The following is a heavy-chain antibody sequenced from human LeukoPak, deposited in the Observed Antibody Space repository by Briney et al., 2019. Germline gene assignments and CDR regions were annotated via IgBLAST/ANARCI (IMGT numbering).Heavy chain of an antibody. D-gene: IGHD4-17*01. CDR3: ARDLATTYGDYAWCFFDY. CDR2: INPSGGSA. CDR1: GYTFTSYY. J-gene: IGHJ4*02. Sequence: ASVKVSCKASGYTFTSYYMHWVRQAPGQGLEWMGIINPSGGSASYAQKFQGRVTMTRDTPTSTVYMELSSLRSEDTAVYYCARDLATTYGDYAWCFFDYWGQGTLVTVSS. V-gene: IGHV1-46*01.